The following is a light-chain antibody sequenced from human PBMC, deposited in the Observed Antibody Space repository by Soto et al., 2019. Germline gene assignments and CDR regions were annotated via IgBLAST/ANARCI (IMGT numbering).Light chain of an antibody. V-gene: IGKV3-15*01. CDR3: QKYIRWPLT. Sequence: EMVVTQAPASLSVSPGEVATLSCRASQDVSSNLAWYQQKPGQAPSLLIYGASTRATGTPARFSGSGSGTAFTLTISSLQSEDYAVYFCQKYIRWPLTFGGGTKVDIK. CDR2: GAS. J-gene: IGKJ4*01. CDR1: QDVSSN.